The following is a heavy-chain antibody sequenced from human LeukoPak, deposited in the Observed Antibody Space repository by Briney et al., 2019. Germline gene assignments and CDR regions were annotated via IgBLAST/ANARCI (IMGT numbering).Heavy chain of an antibody. D-gene: IGHD3-10*01. J-gene: IGHJ5*02. Sequence: SETLSLTCTVSGGSISSYYWSWIRQPPGKGLEWIGYIYYSGSTNYTPSLKSRVTISVDTSKNQFSLKLSSVTAADTAVYYCARGGYYGSGNDFRFDPWGQGTLVTVSS. CDR1: GGSISSYY. CDR2: IYYSGST. CDR3: ARGGYYGSGNDFRFDP. V-gene: IGHV4-59*01.